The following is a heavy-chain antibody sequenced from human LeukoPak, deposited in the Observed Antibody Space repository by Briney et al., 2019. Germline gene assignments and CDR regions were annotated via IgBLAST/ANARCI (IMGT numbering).Heavy chain of an antibody. CDR1: GGSISSSSYY. D-gene: IGHD2-15*01. CDR3: ARGRALYCSGGSCYSGGHYYYYMDV. J-gene: IGHJ6*03. Sequence: SETLSLTCTVSGGSISSSSYYWGWIRQPPGKGLEWVGSIYHSGSTYYNPSLKSRVTISVDTSKNQFSLKVSSVTAADTAVHYCARGRALYCSGGSCYSGGHYYYYMDVWGKGTTVTVSS. V-gene: IGHV4-39*07. CDR2: IYHSGST.